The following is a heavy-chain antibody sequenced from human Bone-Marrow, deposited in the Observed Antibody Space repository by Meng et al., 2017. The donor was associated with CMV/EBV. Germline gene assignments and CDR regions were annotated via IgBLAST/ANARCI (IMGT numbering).Heavy chain of an antibody. CDR3: ARGPQKGVVIFTPLFDP. J-gene: IGHJ5*02. Sequence: SVKVSCKAAGGTFSSYTISWVRPAPGQGLEWRGRIIPILGIANYAQKFQGRVTITANKYTSPAYKELSSLRSEDTVVYYCARGPQKGVVIFTPLFDPWGQGTLVTVSS. D-gene: IGHD3-3*01. CDR2: IIPILGIA. CDR1: GGTFSSYT. V-gene: IGHV1-69*02.